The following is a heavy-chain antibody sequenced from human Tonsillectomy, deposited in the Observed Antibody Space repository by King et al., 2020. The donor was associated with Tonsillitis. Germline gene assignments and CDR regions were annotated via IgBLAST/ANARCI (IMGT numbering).Heavy chain of an antibody. D-gene: IGHD3-10*01. Sequence: VQLQESGPGLVKPSQTLSLTCAVSGGSISSGGYSWSWIRQPPGKGLEWIGYIYYSGSTYYNPSLKSRVTISVDTSKNQFSLKLTSMTAADTAVYYCARAPSNYGSGTKFNDYWGPGTLVPV. CDR1: GGSISSGGYS. J-gene: IGHJ4*02. CDR2: IYYSGST. V-gene: IGHV4-30-4*07. CDR3: ARAPSNYGSGTKFNDY.